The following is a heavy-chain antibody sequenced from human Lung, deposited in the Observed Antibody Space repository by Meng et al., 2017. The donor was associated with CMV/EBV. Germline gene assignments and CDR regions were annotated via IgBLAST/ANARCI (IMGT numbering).Heavy chain of an antibody. CDR3: PRDIEKIEDDAFDI. CDR1: GFTFSLYG. V-gene: IGHV3-30-3*01. CDR2: ISYDGTNT. D-gene: IGHD1-26*01. J-gene: IGHJ3*02. Sequence: GESLKISCAASGFTFSLYGMHWVRQAPGKGLEWVALISYDGTNTKYADSVKGRFTISRDNSKKTLYLQMNSLRAEDTAVYYCPRDIEKIEDDAFDIWGQGSMVTGSS.